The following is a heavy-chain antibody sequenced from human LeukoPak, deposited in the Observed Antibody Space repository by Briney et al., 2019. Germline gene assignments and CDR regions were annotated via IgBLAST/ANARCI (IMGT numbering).Heavy chain of an antibody. CDR1: GGSISSSSYY. CDR2: IYYSGST. CDR3: ARGGSGYDFDY. D-gene: IGHD5-12*01. J-gene: IGHJ4*02. Sequence: SETLSLTCTVSGGSISSSSYYWGWIRQPPGKGLEWIGSIYYSGSTYYNPSLKSRVTISVDTSKNQFSLKLSSVTAADTAVYYCARGGSGYDFDYWGQGTLVTVSS. V-gene: IGHV4-39*07.